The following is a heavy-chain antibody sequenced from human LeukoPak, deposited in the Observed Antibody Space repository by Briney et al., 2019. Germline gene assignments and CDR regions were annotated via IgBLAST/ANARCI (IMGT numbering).Heavy chain of an antibody. J-gene: IGHJ4*02. V-gene: IGHV1-18*01. D-gene: IGHD3-16*01. Sequence: GASVKVSCKASGYPFYIYGLSWVRQAPGQGLEWMGQISGNGGATKYAQRFQGRVTMTTDTVTSTAYLELTSLTADDTAVYYCARDVPDFLGGFDSWGRGTLVT. CDR1: GYPFYIYG. CDR3: ARDVPDFLGGFDS. CDR2: ISGNGGAT.